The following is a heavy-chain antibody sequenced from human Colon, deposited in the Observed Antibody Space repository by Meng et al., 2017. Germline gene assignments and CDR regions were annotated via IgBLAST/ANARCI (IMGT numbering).Heavy chain of an antibody. D-gene: IGHD5-24*01. Sequence: GSLRLSRTVSGGSIGDYYWSWIRQPPGKGLEWIAYVHSSAGTQYNPSLKSRVTISVDTSKNQVSLKLSSVTAADTAVYFCTREGIDGYNYFDYWSQGTLVTVSS. CDR1: GGSIGDYY. V-gene: IGHV4-59*01. CDR2: VHSSAGT. CDR3: TREGIDGYNYFDY. J-gene: IGHJ4*02.